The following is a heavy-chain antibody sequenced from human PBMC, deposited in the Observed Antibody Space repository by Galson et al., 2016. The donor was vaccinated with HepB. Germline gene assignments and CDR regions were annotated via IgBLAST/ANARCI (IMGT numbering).Heavy chain of an antibody. D-gene: IGHD1-26*01. CDR3: TRGNLGAYATMAFDY. CDR2: IYETGTA. Sequence: ETLSLTCDVSGGSISSNYWWGWVRQSPEKGFEWIGEIYETGTANYNPPFTSRATISVDKSKNQISLRLDSVTAADTAVYYCTRGNLGAYATMAFDYWGQGSLVTVSS. CDR1: GGSISSNYW. V-gene: IGHV4-4*02. J-gene: IGHJ4*02.